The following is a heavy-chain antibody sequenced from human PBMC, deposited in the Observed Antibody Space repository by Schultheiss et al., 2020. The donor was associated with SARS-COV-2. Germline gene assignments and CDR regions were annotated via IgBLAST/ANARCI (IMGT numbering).Heavy chain of an antibody. CDR1: GFTFSSYG. Sequence: GGSLRLSCAASGFTFSSYGMHWVRQAPGKGLEWVAVIWYDGSNKYYADSVKGRFTISRDNSKNTLYLQMNSLRAEDTAVYYCAKDGVGYCTNGVCYPYYYYGMDVWGQGTTVTVSS. CDR2: IWYDGSNK. J-gene: IGHJ6*02. D-gene: IGHD2-8*01. V-gene: IGHV3-30*02. CDR3: AKDGVGYCTNGVCYPYYYYGMDV.